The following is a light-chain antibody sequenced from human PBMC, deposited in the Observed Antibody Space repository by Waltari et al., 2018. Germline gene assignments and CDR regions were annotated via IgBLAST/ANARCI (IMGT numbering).Light chain of an antibody. J-gene: IGLJ2*01. V-gene: IGLV2-11*01. CDR2: DVN. CDR3: CSYAGADTSVL. CDR1: SSDIGAFDF. Sequence: QSALTQPRSVSGSPGQSVTISCTGTSSDIGAFDFVSWYQQYPGQAPNPMIYDVNKRPPGVPDRFSASKSGNTASLTISGLLNEDEADYYCCSYAGADTSVLFGGGTTVTVL.